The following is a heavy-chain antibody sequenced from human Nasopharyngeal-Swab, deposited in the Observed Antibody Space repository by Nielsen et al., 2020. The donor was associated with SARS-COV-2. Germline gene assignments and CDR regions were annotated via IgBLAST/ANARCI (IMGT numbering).Heavy chain of an antibody. J-gene: IGHJ4*02. CDR2: ISYDGSNK. CDR1: GFTFSSYA. V-gene: IGHV3-30*04. CDR3: ARSKSFDY. Sequence: GGSLRLSCAASGFTFSSYAMHWVRQAPGKGLEWVAVISYDGSNKYYADSVKGRFTISRDNSKNTLYLQMNSLRAEDTAVYYCARSKSFDYWGQGTLVTVSS.